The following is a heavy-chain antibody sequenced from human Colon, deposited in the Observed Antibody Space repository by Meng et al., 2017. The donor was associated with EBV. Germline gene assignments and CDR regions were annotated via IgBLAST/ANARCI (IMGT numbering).Heavy chain of an antibody. CDR1: GGSFSYSY. V-gene: IGHV4-34*01. CDR3: ASSDCSGGTCYLDC. J-gene: IGHJ4*02. D-gene: IGHD2-15*01. Sequence: QGDLPHWGAVLLKPSETLSLPCTVYGGSFSYSYWTWVRQPPGKGLEWIGEINHVGSTTYNPSLKSRVTISVDTSKHQFSLKLSSVTAADAAVYYCASSDCSGGTCYLDCWGQGTLVTVSS. CDR2: INHVGST.